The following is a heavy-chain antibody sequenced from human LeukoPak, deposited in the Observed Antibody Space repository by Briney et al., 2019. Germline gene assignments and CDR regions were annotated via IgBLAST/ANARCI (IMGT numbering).Heavy chain of an antibody. CDR3: ARDPADIVVVVAATLRTSYGMDV. CDR1: GFTFSSYG. V-gene: IGHV3-33*01. J-gene: IGHJ6*02. D-gene: IGHD2-15*01. CDR2: ICYDEINK. Sequence: PGGSLRLSCAASGFTFSSYGMHWSRRPPARGRGWVEVICYDEINKYYADSVKGRFTISRDNSKNTLYLQMNSLRAEDTAVYYCARDPADIVVVVAATLRTSYGMDVWGQGTTVTVSS.